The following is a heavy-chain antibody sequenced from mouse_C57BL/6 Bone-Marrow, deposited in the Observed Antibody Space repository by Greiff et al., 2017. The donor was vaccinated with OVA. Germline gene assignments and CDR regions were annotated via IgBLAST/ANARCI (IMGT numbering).Heavy chain of an antibody. CDR3: ARHDYGSSYGY. Sequence: DVMLVESGGGLVKPGGSLKLPCAASGFTFSSYTMSWVRQTPEKRLEWVATISGGGGNTYYPDSVKGRFTISRDNAKNTLYLQMSSLRSEDTALYYCARHDYGSSYGYWGQVTTLTVSS. CDR1: GFTFSSYT. J-gene: IGHJ2*01. D-gene: IGHD1-1*01. CDR2: ISGGGGNT. V-gene: IGHV5-9*01.